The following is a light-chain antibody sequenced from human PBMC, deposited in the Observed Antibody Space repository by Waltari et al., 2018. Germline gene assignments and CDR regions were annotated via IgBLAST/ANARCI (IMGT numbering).Light chain of an antibody. CDR3: ATWDGSLSAVV. Sequence: QSVVTQPPSASGTPGQRVTISCSGSSSNIGSNFVYCYQQLPGATPKVLIFRNDRRPAGVPDRFSGSKSGTSASLDISGLRSEDEANYYCATWDGSLSAVVFGGGTKLTVL. V-gene: IGLV1-47*01. J-gene: IGLJ2*01. CDR1: SSNIGSNF. CDR2: RND.